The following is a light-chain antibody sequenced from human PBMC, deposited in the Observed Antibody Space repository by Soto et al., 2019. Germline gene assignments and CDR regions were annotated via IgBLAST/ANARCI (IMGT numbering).Light chain of an antibody. CDR2: GAS. V-gene: IGKV3-20*01. Sequence: EIVLTQSPGTLSLSPGERATLSCRASQSVSSSYLAWYQQKPGQAPRLLIYGASSRATVIPDRFSGSGSETDLTLTIRRREYEDFAVYYCQQYGSSPSYTFGQGTKLEIK. J-gene: IGKJ2*01. CDR3: QQYGSSPSYT. CDR1: QSVSSSY.